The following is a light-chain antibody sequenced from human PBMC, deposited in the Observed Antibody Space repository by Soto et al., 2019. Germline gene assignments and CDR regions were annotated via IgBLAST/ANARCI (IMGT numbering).Light chain of an antibody. CDR2: WAS. Sequence: DFVLTQSPDSLALSVGERATINCKSSQSVLYSSNNRNYLAWYQQKPGQPPKLLIYWASTRESGVPDRLRGGGSGTDFTLTIPALQAEDAAVYYCQHYYSTQYIFGRGTKLEIK. CDR3: QHYYSTQYI. V-gene: IGKV4-1*01. J-gene: IGKJ2*01. CDR1: QSVLYSSNNRNY.